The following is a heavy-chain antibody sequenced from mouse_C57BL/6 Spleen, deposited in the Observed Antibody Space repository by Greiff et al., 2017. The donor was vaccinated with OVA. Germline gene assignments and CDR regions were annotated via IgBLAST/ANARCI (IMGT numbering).Heavy chain of an antibody. CDR3: ARSYGNYPYYYAMDY. CDR1: GFTFSDYG. D-gene: IGHD2-1*01. Sequence: EVQLVESGGGLVKPGGSLKLSCAASGFTFSDYGMHWVRQAPEKGLEWVAYISSGSSTIYYADTVKGRFTISRDNAKNTLFLQMTSLRSEDAAMYYCARSYGNYPYYYAMDYWGQGASVTGPS. CDR2: ISSGSSTI. J-gene: IGHJ4*01. V-gene: IGHV5-17*01.